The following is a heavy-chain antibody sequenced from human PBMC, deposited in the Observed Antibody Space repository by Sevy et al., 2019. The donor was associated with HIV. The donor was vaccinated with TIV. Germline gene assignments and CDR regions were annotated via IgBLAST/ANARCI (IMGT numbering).Heavy chain of an antibody. J-gene: IGHJ4*02. D-gene: IGHD3-22*01. Sequence: ASVKVACKASGYTFTGYYIHWVRQAPGQGLEWMGCINPNSGGTYFAKKFQDSVTMTTDTSVNTAYMDLRSLRFDDTAVYYCARMGDYYDSSGYYPLKFWGQGTLVTVSS. CDR1: GYTFTGYY. CDR3: ARMGDYYDSSGYYPLKF. CDR2: INPNSGGT. V-gene: IGHV1-2*02.